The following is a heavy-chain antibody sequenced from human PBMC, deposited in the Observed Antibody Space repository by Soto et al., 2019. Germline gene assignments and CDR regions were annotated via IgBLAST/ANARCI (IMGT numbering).Heavy chain of an antibody. J-gene: IGHJ4*02. D-gene: IGHD6-13*01. CDR1: GYTFATYG. V-gene: IGHV1-18*01. Sequence: QVQLVQSGAEVKKPGASVKVSCKASGYTFATYGFSWVRQAPGQVLEWMGWISASNGNTNSAQKLRGRVTMTTDTSTSTAYMELRSLISDDTAVFACARSGRSWNLREFDYWGQGSMVTVSS. CDR2: ISASNGNT. CDR3: ARSGRSWNLREFDY.